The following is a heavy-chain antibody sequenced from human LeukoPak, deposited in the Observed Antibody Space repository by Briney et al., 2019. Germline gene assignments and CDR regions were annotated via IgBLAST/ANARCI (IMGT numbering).Heavy chain of an antibody. D-gene: IGHD3-22*01. Sequence: GGSLRLSCAASGFTFSSYSMNWVRQAPGKGLEWVPSISSSSSYIYYADSVKGRSTISRDNAKNSLYLQMNSLRAEDTAVYYCAREIKYYYDSSGYLRFDYWGQGTLVTVSS. V-gene: IGHV3-21*01. CDR1: GFTFSSYS. CDR3: AREIKYYYDSSGYLRFDY. CDR2: ISSSSSYI. J-gene: IGHJ4*02.